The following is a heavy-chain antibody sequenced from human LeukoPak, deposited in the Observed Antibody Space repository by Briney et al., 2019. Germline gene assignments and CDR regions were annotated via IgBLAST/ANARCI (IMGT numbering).Heavy chain of an antibody. V-gene: IGHV3-33*01. CDR3: ARAGPEQLIPDYGMDV. D-gene: IGHD6-6*01. Sequence: GGSLRLSCAASGFTFSSYGMHWVRQAPGKGLEWVAVIWYDGSNKYCADSVKGRFTISRDNSKNTLYLQMNSLRAEDTAVYYCARAGPEQLIPDYGMDVWGQGTTVTVSS. J-gene: IGHJ6*02. CDR1: GFTFSSYG. CDR2: IWYDGSNK.